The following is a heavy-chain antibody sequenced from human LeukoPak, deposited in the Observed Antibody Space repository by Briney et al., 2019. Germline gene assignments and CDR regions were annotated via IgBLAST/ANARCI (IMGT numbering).Heavy chain of an antibody. CDR1: GFTISGFW. J-gene: IGHJ4*02. CDR2: MNSAGTTI. Sequence: QPGGSLRLSCAASGFTISGFWMHWVRQVPGEGLVWVARMNSAGTTINYADSVRGRFTISRDNAKNILYLQMNSLRLEDTAMYYCARIGRQWELYWGQGTLVSVSS. CDR3: ARIGRQWELY. V-gene: IGHV3-74*01. D-gene: IGHD1-26*01.